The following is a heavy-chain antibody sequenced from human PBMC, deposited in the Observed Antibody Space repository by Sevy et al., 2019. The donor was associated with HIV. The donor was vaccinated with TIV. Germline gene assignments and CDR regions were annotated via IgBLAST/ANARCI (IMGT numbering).Heavy chain of an antibody. CDR1: GFTFNTNS. D-gene: IGHD2-2*02. Sequence: GGSLRLSCAASGFTFNTNSMNWVRQAPGKGLEWVSSISSSSTYIYYAESVKGRFTISRDNAKNSLYLQMNSLRAEDTAVYYCSRDLVLPTTIDYFYYGMDVWGQGTTVTVSS. CDR2: ISSSSTYI. V-gene: IGHV3-21*01. J-gene: IGHJ6*02. CDR3: SRDLVLPTTIDYFYYGMDV.